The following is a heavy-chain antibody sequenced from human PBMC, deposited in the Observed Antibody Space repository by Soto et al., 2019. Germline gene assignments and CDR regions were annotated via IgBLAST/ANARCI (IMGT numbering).Heavy chain of an antibody. CDR1: GFTFGDYA. J-gene: IGHJ4*02. D-gene: IGHD6-13*01. V-gene: IGHV3-49*03. CDR3: TRDSSSWYSRLDY. Sequence: GGSLRLSCTASGFTFGDYAMSWFRQAPGKGLEWVGFIRSKAYGGTTEYAASVKGRFTISRDDSKSIAYLQMNSLKTEDTAVYYCTRDSSSWYSRLDYWGQGTLVTVSS. CDR2: IRSKAYGGTT.